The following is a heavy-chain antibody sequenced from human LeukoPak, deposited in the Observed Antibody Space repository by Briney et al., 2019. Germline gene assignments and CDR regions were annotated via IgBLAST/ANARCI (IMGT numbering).Heavy chain of an antibody. J-gene: IGHJ4*02. CDR3: ARDIGRYGYHGPLEFDY. D-gene: IGHD5-18*01. CDR1: GFTFSGSA. V-gene: IGHV3-7*01. CDR2: IKQDGSEK. Sequence: GGSLRLSCAASGFTFSGSAMHWVRQAPGKGLEWVANIKQDGSEKYYVDSVKGRFTISRDNAKNSLYLQMNSLRAEDTAVYYCARDIGRYGYHGPLEFDYWGQGTLVTVSS.